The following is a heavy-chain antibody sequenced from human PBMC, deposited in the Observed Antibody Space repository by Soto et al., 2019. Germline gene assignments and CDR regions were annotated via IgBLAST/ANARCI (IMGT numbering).Heavy chain of an antibody. D-gene: IGHD2-2*01. CDR3: ARDSRTGCSCTDCYMS. CDR1: GDSISSGAW. V-gene: IGHV4-4*03. Sequence: NPPETLSLTCPVSGDSISSGAWWSWVRQSPGKGLQWIGAINHSRNTRNKPSLKSRVTMSVDKSNNQFSLNLMSVTAADTATYYCARDSRTGCSCTDCYMSWGRGILVTVSS. J-gene: IGHJ5*02. CDR2: INHSRNT.